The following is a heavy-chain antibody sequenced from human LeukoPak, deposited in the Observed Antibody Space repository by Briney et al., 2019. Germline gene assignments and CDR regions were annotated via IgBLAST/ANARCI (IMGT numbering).Heavy chain of an antibody. V-gene: IGHV1-24*01. CDR2: FNPEDGET. D-gene: IGHD3-22*01. CDR1: GYTFTSYY. J-gene: IGHJ4*02. Sequence: ASVKVSCKASGYTFTSYYMHWVRQAPGKGLEWMGGFNPEDGETIYAQKFQGRVTMTEDTSTDTAYMELSSLRSEDTAVYYCATVNYDSSGYYPYWGQGTLVTVSS. CDR3: ATVNYDSSGYYPY.